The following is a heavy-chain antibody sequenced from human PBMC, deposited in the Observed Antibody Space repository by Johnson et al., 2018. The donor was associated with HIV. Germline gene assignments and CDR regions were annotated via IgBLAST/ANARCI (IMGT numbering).Heavy chain of an antibody. CDR2: IWNDGSHK. J-gene: IGHJ3*01. D-gene: IGHD2-8*02. V-gene: IGHV3-33*06. CDR1: GFTFSYYG. CDR3: AKGRELGYCAGGVCSDSFDV. Sequence: QVQLVESGGGVVQPGRSLRLSCAASGFTFSYYGMHWVRQAPGKGLEWVAIIWNDGSHKYYADSVKGRFTISRDNSKNTLYLQMNSRTAEDTAVYYCAKGRELGYCAGGVCSDSFDVWGQGTLVTVSS.